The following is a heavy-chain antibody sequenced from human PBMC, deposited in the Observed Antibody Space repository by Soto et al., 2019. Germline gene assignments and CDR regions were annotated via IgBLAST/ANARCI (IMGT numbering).Heavy chain of an antibody. CDR1: GFTFSSYA. CDR3: ARYYDFWSGYSLNPYYYYGMDV. D-gene: IGHD3-3*01. CDR2: ISVSGGST. J-gene: IGHJ6*02. Sequence: GGSLRLSCAASGFTFSSYAISWVRQAPGKGLEWVSAISVSGGSTYYADSVKGRFTISRDNSKNTLYLQMNSLRAEDTAVYYCARYYDFWSGYSLNPYYYYGMDVWGQGTTVTVSS. V-gene: IGHV3-23*01.